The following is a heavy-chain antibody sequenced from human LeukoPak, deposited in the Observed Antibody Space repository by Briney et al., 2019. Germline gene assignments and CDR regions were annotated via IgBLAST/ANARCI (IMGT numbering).Heavy chain of an antibody. CDR2: VSSSSSYI. CDR1: GFTFSSYS. Sequence: GGSLRLSCAASGFTFSSYSMNWVRQAPGKGLEWVSSVSSSSSYIYYADSVKGRFTISRDNAKNSLYLQMNSLRAEDTAVYYCARPSYPYYYYYMDVWGKGTTVTVSS. D-gene: IGHD3-10*01. CDR3: ARPSYPYYYYYMDV. V-gene: IGHV3-21*01. J-gene: IGHJ6*03.